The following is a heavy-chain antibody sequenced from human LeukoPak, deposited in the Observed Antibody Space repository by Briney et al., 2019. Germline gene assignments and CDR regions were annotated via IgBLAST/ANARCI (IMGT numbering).Heavy chain of an antibody. Sequence: PGGSLRLSCAASGFTFSTYAMSWVRQGPGKGLEWVSGISGSGGSTFYADSVKGRFTISRDSSKNTLYLQVNSLRAEDTAVYYCAKGFVPAAAGFFDYWGQGTLVTASS. J-gene: IGHJ4*02. V-gene: IGHV3-23*01. CDR3: AKGFVPAAAGFFDY. CDR2: ISGSGGST. D-gene: IGHD6-13*01. CDR1: GFTFSTYA.